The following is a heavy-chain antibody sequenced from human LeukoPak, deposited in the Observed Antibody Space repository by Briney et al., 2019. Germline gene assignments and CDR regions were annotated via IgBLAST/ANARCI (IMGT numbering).Heavy chain of an antibody. J-gene: IGHJ4*02. D-gene: IGHD3-16*02. CDR2: VNGNGGST. Sequence: GGSLRLSCAASGFAFSNYAMSWVRQAPGKGLEWVSGVNGNGGSTSYADSVKGRFTIFRDNSKNTVYLQMNSLRVEDTAVYYCAKSLYGGCDYWGQGTVVTVSS. CDR1: GFAFSNYA. V-gene: IGHV3-23*01. CDR3: AKSLYGGCDY.